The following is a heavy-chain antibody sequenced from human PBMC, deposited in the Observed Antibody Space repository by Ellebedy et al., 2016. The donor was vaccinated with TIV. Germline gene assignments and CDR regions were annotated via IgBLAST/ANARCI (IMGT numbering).Heavy chain of an antibody. CDR3: ARDPTLYFYDSSGYYP. V-gene: IGHV1-69*13. D-gene: IGHD3-22*01. CDR2: IIPIFRAS. Sequence: SVKVSXXASGGTFRTYGISWVRQAPGQGLEWMGGIIPIFRASKYAQKFQGRVTITADESTSTAYMELSSLRSEDTAVYYCARDPTLYFYDSSGYYPWGQGTLVTVSS. J-gene: IGHJ5*02. CDR1: GGTFRTYG.